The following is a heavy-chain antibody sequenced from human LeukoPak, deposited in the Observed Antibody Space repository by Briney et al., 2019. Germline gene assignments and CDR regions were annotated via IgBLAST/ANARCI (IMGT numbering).Heavy chain of an antibody. Sequence: SVKVSCKASGGTFSSYAISWVRQAPGQGLEWMGRIIPIFGTANYAQKFQGRVTITTDESTSTAYMELSSLRSEDTAVYYCAREIRGGSSSSGVGYYFDYWGQGTLVTVSS. CDR2: IIPIFGTA. J-gene: IGHJ4*02. CDR1: GGTFSSYA. V-gene: IGHV1-69*05. D-gene: IGHD6-6*01. CDR3: AREIRGGSSSSGVGYYFDY.